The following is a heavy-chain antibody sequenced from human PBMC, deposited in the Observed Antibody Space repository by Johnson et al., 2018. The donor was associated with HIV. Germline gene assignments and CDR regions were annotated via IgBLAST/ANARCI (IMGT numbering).Heavy chain of an antibody. CDR1: GFTFSNAW. D-gene: IGHD4-17*01. Sequence: QVKLVESGGGVVQPGGSLRLSCAASGFTFSNAWMSWVRQAPGKGLEWVAVISYDGSNKYYADSVKGRFTISRDNAKNSLYLQMNSLRAEDTAFYYCARDKYGVPSGTFDIWGQGTMVTVSS. V-gene: IGHV3-30-3*01. CDR2: ISYDGSNK. CDR3: ARDKYGVPSGTFDI. J-gene: IGHJ3*02.